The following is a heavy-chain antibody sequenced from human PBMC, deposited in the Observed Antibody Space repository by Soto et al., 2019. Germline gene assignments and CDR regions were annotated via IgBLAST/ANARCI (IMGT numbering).Heavy chain of an antibody. J-gene: IGHJ6*02. CDR2: IIPIFGTA. Sequence: SVKVSCKASGGTFSSYAISWVRQAPGQGLEWMGGIIPIFGTANYAQKFQGRVTITADESTSTAYMELSSLRSEDTAVYYCARGYGSGSYEYYYYGMDVWGQGXTVTVSS. D-gene: IGHD3-10*01. V-gene: IGHV1-69*13. CDR3: ARGYGSGSYEYYYYGMDV. CDR1: GGTFSSYA.